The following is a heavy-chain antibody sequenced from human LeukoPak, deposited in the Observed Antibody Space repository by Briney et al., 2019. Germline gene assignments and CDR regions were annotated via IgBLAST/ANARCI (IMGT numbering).Heavy chain of an antibody. CDR1: GFTFSSYE. CDR2: ISSSGSTI. V-gene: IGHV3-48*03. Sequence: PGGSLRLSCAASGFTFSSYEMNWVRQAPGKGLEWVSYISSSGSTIYYADSVKGRFTISRDNAKNSLYLQMNSLRAEDTAVYYCARGEEDDYVSDAFDIWGQGTMVTVSS. J-gene: IGHJ3*02. CDR3: ARGEEDDYVSDAFDI. D-gene: IGHD4-17*01.